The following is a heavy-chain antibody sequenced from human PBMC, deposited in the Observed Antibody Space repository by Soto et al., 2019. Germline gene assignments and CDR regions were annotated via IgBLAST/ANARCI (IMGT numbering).Heavy chain of an antibody. CDR1: GFNFSNHW. Sequence: LRLSCAASGFNFSNHWMHWVRQRPGEGLVWVSRITSDGKSKAYAESVKGRFAISRDNAKNTLYLQMNGLTAEDTAVYYCARESGDWPLNWFDPWGLGTLVTVS. J-gene: IGHJ5*02. CDR3: ARESGDWPLNWFDP. V-gene: IGHV3-74*01. D-gene: IGHD2-21*02. CDR2: ITSDGKSK.